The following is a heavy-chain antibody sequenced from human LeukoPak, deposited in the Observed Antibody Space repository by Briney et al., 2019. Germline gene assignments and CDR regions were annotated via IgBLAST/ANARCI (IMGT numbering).Heavy chain of an antibody. CDR2: ISYDGSNK. J-gene: IGHJ4*02. CDR1: GFTFSSYG. Sequence: GGSLRLSCAASGFTFSSYGMHWVRRAPGKGLEWVALISYDGSNKYYADSVKGRFTISRDTSKNTLYLQMNSLRAEDAAVYYCARSGSYYYYFDYWGQGTLVTVSS. D-gene: IGHD1-26*01. V-gene: IGHV3-30*03. CDR3: ARSGSYYYYFDY.